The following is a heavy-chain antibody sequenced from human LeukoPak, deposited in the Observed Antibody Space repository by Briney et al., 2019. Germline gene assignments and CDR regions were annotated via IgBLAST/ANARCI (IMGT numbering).Heavy chain of an antibody. CDR1: GFTFSSYW. J-gene: IGHJ4*02. CDR2: IKQDGSEK. Sequence: PGGSLRLSCAASGFTFSSYWMSWARQAPGKGLEWVANIKQDGSEKYYVDSVKGRFTISRDNAKNSLYLQMNSLRAEDTAVYYCARFLVDPYYYDSSGSDAFDYWGQGTLVTVSS. CDR3: ARFLVDPYYYDSSGSDAFDY. D-gene: IGHD3-22*01. V-gene: IGHV3-7*01.